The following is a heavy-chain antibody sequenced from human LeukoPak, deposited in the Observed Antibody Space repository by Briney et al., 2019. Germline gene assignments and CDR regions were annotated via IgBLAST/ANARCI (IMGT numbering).Heavy chain of an antibody. J-gene: IGHJ6*02. CDR2: VHYTWNT. V-gene: IGHV4-59*01. D-gene: IGHD5/OR15-5a*01. CDR3: ARVASKGGMDV. Sequence: PSETLSLTCSVSGGSIGSYHWSWIRQPPGKGLEWIGHVHYTWNTKYNPSLTGRVSISLDRSKNQFSLSLSSLTAADTAVYYCARVASKGGMDVWGQGTTVIVSS. CDR1: GGSIGSYH.